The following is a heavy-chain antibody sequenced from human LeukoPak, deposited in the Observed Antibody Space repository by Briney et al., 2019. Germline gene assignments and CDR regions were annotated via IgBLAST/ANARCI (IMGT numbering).Heavy chain of an antibody. J-gene: IGHJ4*02. CDR1: GFTFSSYE. CDR2: ISSSGSTI. CDR3: AKDQLYYYDSSGYI. D-gene: IGHD3-22*01. Sequence: GGSLRLSCAASGFTFSSYEMNWVRQAPGKGLEWVSYISSSGSTIYYADSVKGRFTISRDNSKNTLYLQMNSLRAEDTAVYYCAKDQLYYYDSSGYIWGQGTLVTVSS. V-gene: IGHV3-48*03.